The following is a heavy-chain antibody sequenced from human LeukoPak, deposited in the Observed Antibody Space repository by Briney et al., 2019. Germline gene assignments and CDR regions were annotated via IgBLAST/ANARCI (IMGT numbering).Heavy chain of an antibody. CDR3: ASKYFSHWFDP. V-gene: IGHV4-34*01. Sequence: SETLSLTCAVYGGSFSGYYWSWLRQPPGKGLEWIGEINHSGSTNYNPSLKSRVTISVDTSKNQFSLKLSSVTAADTAVYYCASKYFSHWFDPWGQGTLVTVSS. J-gene: IGHJ5*02. CDR1: GGSFSGYY. D-gene: IGHD3-3*01. CDR2: INHSGST.